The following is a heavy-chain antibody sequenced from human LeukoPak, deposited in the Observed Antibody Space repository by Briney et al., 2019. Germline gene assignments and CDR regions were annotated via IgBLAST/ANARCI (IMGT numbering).Heavy chain of an antibody. CDR2: IYTTGIP. Sequence: SEPLSLTCTVSGGSISSTNYYWTWIRKPAGKGLEWIGRIYTTGIPSYSPSLKSRVTISVDTSTNQFSLKLTSVSAADTAVYYCARDRGITTARGVPSWFDPWGQGTLVTVSS. CDR1: GGSISSTNYY. CDR3: ARDRGITTARGVPSWFDP. D-gene: IGHD3-10*01. J-gene: IGHJ5*02. V-gene: IGHV4-61*02.